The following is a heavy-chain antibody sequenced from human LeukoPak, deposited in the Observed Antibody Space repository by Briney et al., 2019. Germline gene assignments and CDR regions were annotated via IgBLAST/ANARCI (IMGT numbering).Heavy chain of an antibody. CDR2: ISSDGRDK. D-gene: IGHD1-7*01. V-gene: IGHV3-30*04. CDR3: ARVGLWHYPVDS. CDR1: GFTFSSFA. J-gene: IGHJ4*02. Sequence: GRSLRLSCAASGFTFSSFAMHWVSQAPGKGLEWVAVISSDGRDKYNADSVKGRFTISRDNSKNTLYLQMNSLRAEDTAVYYCARVGLWHYPVDSWGQGTLVTVSS.